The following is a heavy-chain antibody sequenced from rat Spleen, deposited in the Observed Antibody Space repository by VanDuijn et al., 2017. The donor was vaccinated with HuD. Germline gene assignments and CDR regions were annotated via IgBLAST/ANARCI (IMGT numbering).Heavy chain of an antibody. Sequence: EVQLVESWGGLVQPGRSLKLSCVASGFTFNDYWMTWIRQAPGKGLEWVSSITNTGGGIYYPDSVKGRFTISRDNAQNTLYLQMNSLRSEDTATYYCTRSGNYALDAWGQGASVTVSS. CDR2: ITNTGGGI. CDR3: TRSGNYALDA. D-gene: IGHD1-11*01. V-gene: IGHV5-31*01. CDR1: GFTFNDYW. J-gene: IGHJ4*01.